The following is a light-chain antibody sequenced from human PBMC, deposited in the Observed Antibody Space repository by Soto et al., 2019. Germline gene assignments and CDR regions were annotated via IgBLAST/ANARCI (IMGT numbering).Light chain of an antibody. CDR2: GAF. CDR3: QQYRNWPRT. CDR1: QSVSSD. J-gene: IGKJ1*01. Sequence: EIVMTQSPATLSMFPGERATLSCRASQSVSSDLGWYQQKPGQAPRLLIHGAFIRAAGVPARFSGSGSGTEFTLTISSLQSEDSAVYYCQQYRNWPRTFGQGTKVDIK. V-gene: IGKV3-15*01.